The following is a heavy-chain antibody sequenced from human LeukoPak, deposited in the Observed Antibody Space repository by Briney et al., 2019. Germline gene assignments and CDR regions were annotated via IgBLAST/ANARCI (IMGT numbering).Heavy chain of an antibody. D-gene: IGHD3-10*01. CDR3: ARIGSGRRNYYYYGMDV. CDR2: IKQDGSEK. V-gene: IGHV3-7*01. J-gene: IGHJ6*02. Sequence: GGSLRLSCAASGFTFSSYWMSWVRLAPGKGLECVANIKQDGSEKYYVDSVKGRFTISRDNAKNSPYLQMNSLRAEDTAVYYCARIGSGRRNYYYYGMDVWGQGTTVTVSS. CDR1: GFTFSSYW.